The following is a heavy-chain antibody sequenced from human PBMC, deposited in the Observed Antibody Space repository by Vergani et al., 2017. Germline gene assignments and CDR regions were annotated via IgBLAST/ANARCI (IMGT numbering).Heavy chain of an antibody. D-gene: IGHD3-3*01. CDR3: ARLYDFWSGYKWYFDL. V-gene: IGHV1-69*01. CDR2: LIPIFGTA. J-gene: IGHJ2*01. CDR1: GGTFSSYA. Sequence: QVQLVQSGAEVKKPGSSVKVSCKASGGTFSSYAISWVRQAPGQGLAWMGGLIPIFGTANYAQKFQGRVTITADESTSTAYMELISLRSEDTAVYYCARLYDFWSGYKWYFDLWGRGTLVTVSS.